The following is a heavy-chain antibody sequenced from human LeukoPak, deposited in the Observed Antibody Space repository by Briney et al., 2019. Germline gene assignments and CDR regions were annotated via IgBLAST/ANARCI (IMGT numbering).Heavy chain of an antibody. CDR1: GGSFSGYY. CDR2: INHSGST. CDR3: ARRMRYYGSGSDYYYYMDV. V-gene: IGHV4-34*01. J-gene: IGHJ6*03. Sequence: PSETLSLTCAVYGGSFSGYYWSWIRQPPGKGLEWIGEINHSGSTDYNPSLKSRVTISVDTSKNQFSLKLSSVTAADTAVYYCARRMRYYGSGSDYYYYMDVWGKGTTVTISS. D-gene: IGHD3-10*01.